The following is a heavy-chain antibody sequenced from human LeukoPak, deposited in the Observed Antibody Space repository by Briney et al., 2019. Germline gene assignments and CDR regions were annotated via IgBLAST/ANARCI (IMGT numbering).Heavy chain of an antibody. V-gene: IGHV4-59*01. Sequence: SETLSLTCTVSGGSISSYYWSWIWQPPGKGLEWIGYIHYSGSTNYNPSLKSRVTISVDTSKNQFSLKLSSVTAADTAVYYCARSARVVAANGDYFYYYLDVWGKGTTVTVSS. J-gene: IGHJ6*03. CDR2: IHYSGST. D-gene: IGHD2-15*01. CDR3: ARSARVVAANGDYFYYYLDV. CDR1: GGSISSYY.